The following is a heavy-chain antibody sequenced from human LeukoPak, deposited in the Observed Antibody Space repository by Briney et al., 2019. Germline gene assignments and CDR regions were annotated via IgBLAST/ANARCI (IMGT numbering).Heavy chain of an antibody. D-gene: IGHD3-9*01. CDR3: ARAAPYDILTNYYYYYMDV. J-gene: IGHJ6*03. CDR1: GFTFKLYW. V-gene: IGHV3-74*01. Sequence: GGSLRLSCAASGFTFKLYWMHWVRQVPGKRPVWVSRINDDGSDTIYADSVRGRFTISRDDAKNTVYLQMNNLRAEDTAVYYCARAAPYDILTNYYYYYMDVWGKGTTVTVSS. CDR2: INDDGSDT.